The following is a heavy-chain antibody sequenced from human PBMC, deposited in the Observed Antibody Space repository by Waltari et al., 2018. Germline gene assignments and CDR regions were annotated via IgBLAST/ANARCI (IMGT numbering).Heavy chain of an antibody. CDR3: ARGEQWLVSQWGY. CDR1: GYSFTSYW. Sequence: EVQLVQSGAEVKKPGESLKISCKGSGYSFTSYWIGWVRQMPGKGMEWMGIIAPGDSDTRYSPSFQGQGTISADKSISTAYRQWSSLKASDTAMYYCARGEQWLVSQWGYWGQGTLVTVSS. V-gene: IGHV5-51*01. D-gene: IGHD6-19*01. J-gene: IGHJ4*02. CDR2: IAPGDSDT.